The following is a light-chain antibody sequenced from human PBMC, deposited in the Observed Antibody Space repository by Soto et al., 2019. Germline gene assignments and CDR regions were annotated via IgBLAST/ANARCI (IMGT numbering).Light chain of an antibody. J-gene: IGKJ4*01. CDR2: DAS. CDR3: QQRSNCPLT. Sequence: EIVLTQSPATLSLSPGERATLSCSASQSVSSYLAWYQQKPGQAPRLLIYDASNRATGIPARFSGSGSGTDFPLTISSLEPEDFAVYYCQQRSNCPLTFGGGTKVEIK. V-gene: IGKV3-11*01. CDR1: QSVSSY.